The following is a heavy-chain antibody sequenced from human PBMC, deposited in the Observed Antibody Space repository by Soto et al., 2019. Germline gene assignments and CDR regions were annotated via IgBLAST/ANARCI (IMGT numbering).Heavy chain of an antibody. J-gene: IGHJ5*02. V-gene: IGHV4-59*01. Sequence: SETLSLTCTISNGSIGSYYWTWVRQPPGKRLEWIGHIYYSASNNYNPSVKSRLTLSLDTSKNQFYLKLTSVNAADIAVYSCARVGRLITAAGLLDAWGQGTLVTVSS. CDR3: ARVGRLITAAGLLDA. CDR1: NGSIGSYY. CDR2: IYYSASN. D-gene: IGHD6-13*01.